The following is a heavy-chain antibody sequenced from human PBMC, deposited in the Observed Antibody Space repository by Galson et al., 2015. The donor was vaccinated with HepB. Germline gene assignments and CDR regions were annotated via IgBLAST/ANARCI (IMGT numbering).Heavy chain of an antibody. J-gene: IGHJ6*02. CDR3: AKDRNSTSPGTYGMDV. Sequence: SLRPSCAASGFPFSTYTMSWVRQAPGKGLEWVSAISGSGGTTYYADSVRGRFTISRDNTKRTLYLQMNRLRGEDTALYYCAKDRNSTSPGTYGMDVWGQGTTVTVFS. V-gene: IGHV3-23*01. CDR2: ISGSGGTT. D-gene: IGHD6-6*01. CDR1: GFPFSTYT.